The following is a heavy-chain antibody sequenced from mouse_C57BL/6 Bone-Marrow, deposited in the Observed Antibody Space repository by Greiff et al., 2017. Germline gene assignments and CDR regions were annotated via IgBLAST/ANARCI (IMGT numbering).Heavy chain of an antibody. CDR1: GFTFRSYA. CDR2: ISSGGDYI. Sequence: EVNVVESGEGLVKPGGSLKLSCAASGFTFRSYAMSWVRQTPEKRLEWVAYISSGGDYIYYADTVKGRFTISRDNARNTLYLQMSSLKSEDTAMYYCTREWYYYGSSYDYAMDYWGQGTSVTVSS. J-gene: IGHJ4*01. CDR3: TREWYYYGSSYDYAMDY. D-gene: IGHD1-1*01. V-gene: IGHV5-9-1*02.